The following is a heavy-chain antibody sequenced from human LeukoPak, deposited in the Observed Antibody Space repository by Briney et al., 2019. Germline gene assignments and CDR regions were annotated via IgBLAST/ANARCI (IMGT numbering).Heavy chain of an antibody. CDR1: GFTFSSYA. D-gene: IGHD3-3*01. Sequence: GGSLRLSCAASGFTFSSYAMHWVRQAPGKGLEWVAVISYDGSNKYYADSVKGRFTISRDNSKNTLYPQMNSLRAEDTAVYYCARDPSYYDFWSGYSSGYFDYWGQGTLVTVSS. CDR3: ARDPSYYDFWSGYSSGYFDY. CDR2: ISYDGSNK. V-gene: IGHV3-30-3*01. J-gene: IGHJ4*02.